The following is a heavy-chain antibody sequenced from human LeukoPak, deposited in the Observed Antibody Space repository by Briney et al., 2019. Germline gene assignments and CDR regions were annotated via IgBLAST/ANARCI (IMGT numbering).Heavy chain of an antibody. V-gene: IGHV6-1*01. J-gene: IGHJ5*02. CDR1: GDSVSSNSVT. Sequence: SQTLSLTCAISGDSVSSNSVTWNWIRQSPSRGLEWLGRTYYRSKWYNDYAVSVKSRITINPDTSKNQFSLQLNSVTPEDTAVYYCARDEDGYNYGFDPWGQGTLVTVSS. CDR3: ARDEDGYNYGFDP. D-gene: IGHD5-24*01. CDR2: TYYRSKWYN.